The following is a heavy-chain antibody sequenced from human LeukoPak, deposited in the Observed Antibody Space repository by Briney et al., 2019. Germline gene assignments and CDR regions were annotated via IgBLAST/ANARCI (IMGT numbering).Heavy chain of an antibody. CDR3: AKDDYDSSGYCLGGGNDI. D-gene: IGHD3-22*01. V-gene: IGHV3-30*18. CDR2: ISYDGSNK. J-gene: IGHJ3*02. Sequence: GASLRLSCAAAGFTFSSYGMHWVRQAAGKGLEWVAVISYDGSNKYYADSVNGRFTISQDNFKTTHYLQMNILRADTTTVYYSAKDDYDSSGYCLGGGNDIWGQGTMVTVSS. CDR1: GFTFSSYG.